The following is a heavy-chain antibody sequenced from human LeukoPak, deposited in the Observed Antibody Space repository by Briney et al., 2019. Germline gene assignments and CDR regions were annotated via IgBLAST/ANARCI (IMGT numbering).Heavy chain of an antibody. D-gene: IGHD5-18*01. CDR2: IYYSGST. CDR1: GGSISSYY. V-gene: IGHV4-59*12. Sequence: SETLSLTCTVSGGSISSYYWSWIRQPPGKGLEWIGNIYYSGSTNYNPSLKSRVTISVDTSKNQFSLKLSSVTAADTAVYYCARRRGTWIQLWLGYFDYWGQGTLVTVSS. CDR3: ARRRGTWIQLWLGYFDY. J-gene: IGHJ4*02.